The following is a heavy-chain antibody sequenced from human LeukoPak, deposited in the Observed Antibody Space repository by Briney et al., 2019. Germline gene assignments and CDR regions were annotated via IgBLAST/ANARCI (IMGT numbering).Heavy chain of an antibody. CDR2: ISPDASDK. CDR3: VTSWTRQHNDY. J-gene: IGHJ4*02. CDR1: GFSFRDYW. Sequence: SGGSQRLSCAASGFSFRDYWMSWVRQAPGKGLEWVADISPDASDKTYVDSVKGRFIISRTNAKQSLYLQMDTLTAEDTAVYSCVTSWTRQHNDYWGQGKLVTVSS. V-gene: IGHV3-7*01. D-gene: IGHD3/OR15-3a*01.